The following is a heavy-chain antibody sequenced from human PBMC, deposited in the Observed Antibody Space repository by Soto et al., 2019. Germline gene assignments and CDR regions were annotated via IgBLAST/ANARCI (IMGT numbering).Heavy chain of an antibody. J-gene: IGHJ5*02. CDR2: IYYSGST. D-gene: IGHD6-13*01. CDR3: ARGAAAARRPLNWFDP. Sequence: PSETLSLTCTVSGGSISSGGYYWSWIRQHPGKGLEWIGYIYYSGSTYYNPSLKSRVTISVDTSKNQFSLKLSSVTAADTAVYYCARGAAAARRPLNWFDPWGQGTLVTVSS. CDR1: GGSISSGGYY. V-gene: IGHV4-31*03.